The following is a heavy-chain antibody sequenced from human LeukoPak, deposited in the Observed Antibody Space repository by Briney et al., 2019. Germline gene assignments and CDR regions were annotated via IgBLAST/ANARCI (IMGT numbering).Heavy chain of an antibody. V-gene: IGHV3-9*01. CDR1: GFNFDDYA. CDR2: INWKSGNG. CDR3: TRRAARWQFDL. Sequence: PGRSLRLSCAVSGFNFDDYAMHWVRQAPGRGLELVSGINWKSGNGIYADSVKGRFTISRDNAKNSLYRQMRSLRAEDTALYYCTRRAARWQFDLWGRGTLLTVSS. J-gene: IGHJ2*01. D-gene: IGHD5-24*01.